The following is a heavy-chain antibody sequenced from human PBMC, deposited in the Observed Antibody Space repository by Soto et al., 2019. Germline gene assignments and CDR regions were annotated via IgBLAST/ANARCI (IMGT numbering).Heavy chain of an antibody. D-gene: IGHD2-15*01. CDR2: IYWDDDR. Sequence: QITLKESGPTLVKPTQTITLTCTFSGFSLSTSGVGVGWIRQPPGKALEWLALIYWDDDRRYSPSLKSRLTITKDISQNQVVLTMPYMDPVDTDTYYCAHRPYCIVGSCYSGWFAHWGQGTLVTVSS. CDR3: AHRPYCIVGSCYSGWFAH. J-gene: IGHJ5*02. CDR1: GFSLSTSGVG. V-gene: IGHV2-5*02.